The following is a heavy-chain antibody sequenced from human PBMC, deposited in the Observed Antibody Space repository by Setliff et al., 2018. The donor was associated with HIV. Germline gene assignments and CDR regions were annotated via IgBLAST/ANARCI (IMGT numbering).Heavy chain of an antibody. CDR3: ARAPSSYGRSYWYFDL. Sequence: GGSLRLSCAASGFTFSSYAVHWVRQAPGKGLEWVAVISYDGSNKYYADSVKGRFTISRDNSKNTLYLQMNSLRPEDTAVYYCARAPSSYGRSYWYFDLWGRGTLVTVPQ. CDR2: ISYDGSNK. D-gene: IGHD1-26*01. CDR1: GFTFSSYA. J-gene: IGHJ2*01. V-gene: IGHV3-30*04.